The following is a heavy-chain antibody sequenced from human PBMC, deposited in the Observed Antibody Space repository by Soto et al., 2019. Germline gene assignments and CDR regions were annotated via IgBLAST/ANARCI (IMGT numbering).Heavy chain of an antibody. CDR3: ARHNYGSGSTYFDY. J-gene: IGHJ4*02. Sequence: QVQLQESGPGLVKPSETLSLTCTVSGGSISSYYWSWIRQPPGKGLEWIGYIYYSGSTNYNPSLKSRVTISVDTSKYQFSRKLNSMTAADTAVYYCARHNYGSGSTYFDYWGQGTLVTVSS. CDR1: GGSISSYY. CDR2: IYYSGST. V-gene: IGHV4-59*08. D-gene: IGHD3-10*01.